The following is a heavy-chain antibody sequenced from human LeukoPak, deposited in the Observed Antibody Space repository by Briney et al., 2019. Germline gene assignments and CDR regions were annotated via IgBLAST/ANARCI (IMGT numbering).Heavy chain of an antibody. V-gene: IGHV1-8*01. CDR2: MNPNSGNT. D-gene: IGHD3-3*01. J-gene: IGHJ4*02. CDR3: ASSPYYDFWSGTLYYFDY. Sequence: ASVKVSCKASGYTFTSYDINWVRQATGQGLEWMGWMNPNSGNTGYAQKFQGRVTTTRNTSISTAYMELSSLRSEDTAVYYCASSPYYDFWSGTLYYFDYWGQGTLVTVSS. CDR1: GYTFTSYD.